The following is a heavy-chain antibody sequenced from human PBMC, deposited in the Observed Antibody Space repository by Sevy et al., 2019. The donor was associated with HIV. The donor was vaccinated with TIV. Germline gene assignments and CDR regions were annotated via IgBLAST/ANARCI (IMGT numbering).Heavy chain of an antibody. Sequence: ASVKVSCKASGGTLSSYAISWVRQAPGQGLEWMGGINPIFGTANYAHEFQGRVTITADESTSTAYMEQSSLRSEDTAVYYCASLVAAAGPDYYYGMDVWGQGTTVTVSS. CDR1: GGTLSSYA. CDR2: INPIFGTA. V-gene: IGHV1-69*13. CDR3: ASLVAAAGPDYYYGMDV. D-gene: IGHD6-13*01. J-gene: IGHJ6*02.